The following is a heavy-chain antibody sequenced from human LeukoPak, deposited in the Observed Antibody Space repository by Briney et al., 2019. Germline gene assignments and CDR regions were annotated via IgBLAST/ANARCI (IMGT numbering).Heavy chain of an antibody. D-gene: IGHD5-18*01. J-gene: IGHJ4*02. Sequence: GASVKVSCKASGYTFTGYYMHWVRQAPGQGLEWMGWINPNSGGTNYAQKFQGRVTMTRDTSISTAYMELSRLRSDDTAVYYCAGTKTTAMVGFDYWGQGTLVTVSS. CDR1: GYTFTGYY. CDR3: AGTKTTAMVGFDY. V-gene: IGHV1-2*02. CDR2: INPNSGGT.